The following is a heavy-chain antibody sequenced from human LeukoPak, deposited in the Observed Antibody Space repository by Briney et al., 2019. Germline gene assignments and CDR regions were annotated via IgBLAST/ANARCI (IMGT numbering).Heavy chain of an antibody. J-gene: IGHJ4*02. D-gene: IGHD1-20*01. CDR2: IYPGDSDT. CDR1: GYTFTTYW. V-gene: IGHV5-51*01. Sequence: GESLKFSCKGSGYTFTTYWIAWVRQMPGKDLEWMGIIYPGDSDTRYSPSFQGQVTISADKSISTAYLQWSSLKASDTAMFYCSRLAITGTTLYYFDYWGQGTLVTVSS. CDR3: SRLAITGTTLYYFDY.